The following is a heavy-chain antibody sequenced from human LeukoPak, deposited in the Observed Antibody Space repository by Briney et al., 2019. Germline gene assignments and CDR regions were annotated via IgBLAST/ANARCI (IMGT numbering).Heavy chain of an antibody. CDR2: IDWDDDK. Sequence: ESGPTLVKATQTLTLTCTFSGFSLSTSGMCVSWIRQPPGKALEWLARIDWDDDKYYSTSLKTRLTISKDISKNQVVLTMTNMDPVGTATLVRGIIRHDYYMDVWGKGTTVTISS. CDR1: GFSLSTSGMC. CDR3: GIIRHDYYMDV. V-gene: IGHV2-70*11. J-gene: IGHJ6*03. D-gene: IGHD3-10*01.